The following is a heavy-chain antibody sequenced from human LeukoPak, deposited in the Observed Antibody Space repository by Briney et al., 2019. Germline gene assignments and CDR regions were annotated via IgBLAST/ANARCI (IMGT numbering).Heavy chain of an antibody. Sequence: ASVKVSCKASGYTFTGYYMHWVRQAPGQGLEWMGWINPNSGGTNYAPKFQGRVTMTRDTSISTAYMELSRLRSDDTAVYYCAIVVYGDYYFDYWGQGTLVTVSS. CDR3: AIVVYGDYYFDY. CDR1: GYTFTGYY. V-gene: IGHV1-2*02. D-gene: IGHD4-17*01. J-gene: IGHJ4*02. CDR2: INPNSGGT.